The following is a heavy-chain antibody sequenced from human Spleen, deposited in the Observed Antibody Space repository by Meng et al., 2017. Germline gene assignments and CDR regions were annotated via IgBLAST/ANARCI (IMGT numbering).Heavy chain of an antibody. J-gene: IGHJ4*02. D-gene: IGHD6-13*01. CDR1: GFTVSSNY. Sequence: EGKLVESGGGLGQPGGSLRLSCAASGFTVSSNYMSWVRQAPGKGLEWVSVIYSGGSTYYADSVKGRFTISRDNSKNTVYLQMNSLRVEDTAVYHCAGRVMGAAAYDFWGQGTLVTVSS. CDR3: AGRVMGAAAYDF. CDR2: IYSGGST. V-gene: IGHV3-66*01.